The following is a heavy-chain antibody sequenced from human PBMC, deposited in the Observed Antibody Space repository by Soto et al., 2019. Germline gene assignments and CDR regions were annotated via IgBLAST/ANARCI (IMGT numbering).Heavy chain of an antibody. J-gene: IGHJ6*02. CDR2: IIPIFGTA. CDR3: ACPRSSYYYYGMDV. V-gene: IGHV1-69*12. D-gene: IGHD6-6*01. Sequence: QAQLVQSGAEVKKPGSSVKVSCKASGGTFSSYAISWVRQAPGQGLEWMGGIIPIFGTANYAQKFQGRVTITADESTSTVYMELSSLRSEDTAVYYCACPRSSYYYYGMDVWGQGATVTVSS. CDR1: GGTFSSYA.